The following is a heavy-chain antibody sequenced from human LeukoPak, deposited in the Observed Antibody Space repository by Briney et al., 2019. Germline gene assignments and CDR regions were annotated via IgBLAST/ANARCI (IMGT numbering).Heavy chain of an antibody. J-gene: IGHJ5*02. Sequence: NPSETLSLTCTVPGGSISSSSYYWSWIRQPPGKGLEWIGYIYYSGSTNYNPSLKSRVTISVDTSKNQFSLKLSSVTAADTAVYSCARTKIMVRGEAINNWFDPWGQGTLVTVSS. CDR2: IYYSGST. V-gene: IGHV4-61*01. CDR3: ARTKIMVRGEAINNWFDP. CDR1: GGSISSSSYY. D-gene: IGHD3-10*01.